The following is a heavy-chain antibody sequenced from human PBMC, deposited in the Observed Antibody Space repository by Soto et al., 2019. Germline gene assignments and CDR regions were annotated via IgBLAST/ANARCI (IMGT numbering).Heavy chain of an antibody. Sequence: EVQLVESGGGLIQPGGSLRLSCAASGFTFSSNDMNWVRQAPGKGLEWVSLIYSSGSTYYADSVKGRFTISRDNSKNTLYLQMSSLGAEDPAVYYCATRPLLPGAPWGQGTMVTVSS. J-gene: IGHJ3*01. V-gene: IGHV3-53*01. D-gene: IGHD3-22*01. CDR1: GFTFSSND. CDR3: ATRPLLPGAP. CDR2: IYSSGST.